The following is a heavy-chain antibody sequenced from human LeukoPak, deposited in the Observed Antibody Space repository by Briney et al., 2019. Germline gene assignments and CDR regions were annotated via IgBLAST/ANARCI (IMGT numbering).Heavy chain of an antibody. V-gene: IGHV3-23*01. CDR1: GFTFSSHW. CDR3: AKANWVSNADAVF. D-gene: IGHD1-1*01. Sequence: PGGSLRLSCAASGFTFSSHWMTWVRQAPARGLEWVSSLRGNGDTFYADSVKGRFTLSRDDSRNTVYLQLNNLRVEDTAVYYCAKANWVSNADAVFWGQGTVVTVSS. CDR2: LRGNGDT. J-gene: IGHJ4*02.